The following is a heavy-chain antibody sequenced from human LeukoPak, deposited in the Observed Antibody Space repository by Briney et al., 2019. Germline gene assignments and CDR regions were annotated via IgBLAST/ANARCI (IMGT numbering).Heavy chain of an antibody. Sequence: SETLSLTCAVSGGSISSGCYSWNRIRQPPGKGLEWIGHMYDGGSTHYNPSLKSRVTISVDRSKNQFSLKLSSVTAADTAVYYCARGGLSGSYRFDYWGQGTLVTVSS. J-gene: IGHJ4*02. D-gene: IGHD1-26*01. CDR2: MYDGGST. CDR1: GGSISSGCYS. CDR3: ARGGLSGSYRFDY. V-gene: IGHV4-30-2*01.